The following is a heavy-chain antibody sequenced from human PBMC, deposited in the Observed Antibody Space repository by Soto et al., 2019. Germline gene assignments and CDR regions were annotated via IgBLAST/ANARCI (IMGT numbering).Heavy chain of an antibody. CDR2: IYYSGST. V-gene: IGHV4-31*03. J-gene: IGHJ6*03. CDR3: ARDERKGSGSYYMDV. Sequence: PSETLSLTCTVSGGSISSGGYYWSWIRQHPGKGLEWIGYIYYSGSTYYNPSLKSRVTISVDTSKNQFSLKLSSVTAADTAVYYCARDERKGSGSYYMDVWGKGTTVTVSS. D-gene: IGHD3-10*01. CDR1: GGSISSGGYY.